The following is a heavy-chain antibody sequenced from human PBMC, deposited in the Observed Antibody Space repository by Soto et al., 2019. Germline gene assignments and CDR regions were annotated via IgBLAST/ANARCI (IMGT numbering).Heavy chain of an antibody. CDR3: AKDNDLDRDGPFDY. Sequence: EVQLVESGGGSVQPGRSLRLSCAAPGFSFDDSGMHWVRQGPGKGLEWVSGISWNSGDIYYADSVKGRFTISRDNAKRSLYLQMNSRRTEDTALYYCAKDNDLDRDGPFDYWGQGILVTVSS. V-gene: IGHV3-9*01. CDR1: GFSFDDSG. D-gene: IGHD2-2*03. CDR2: ISWNSGDI. J-gene: IGHJ4*02.